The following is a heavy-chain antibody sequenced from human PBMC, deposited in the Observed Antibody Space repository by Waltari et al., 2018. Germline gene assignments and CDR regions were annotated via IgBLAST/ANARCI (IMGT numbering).Heavy chain of an antibody. CDR1: GYSISSGYS. V-gene: IGHV4-38-2*01. CDR3: ARDRSGYFMD. D-gene: IGHD3-3*01. CDR2: IYNTGST. J-gene: IGHJ4*02. Sequence: QVQLQESGPGLVRPSETLSLTCAVSGYSISSGYSWGWIRQPPGKGLECIGNIYNTGSTYSNPSLKSRVTISVDTSKNQFSLKLSSVTAADTAVYYCARDRSGYFMDWGQGSLVTVSS.